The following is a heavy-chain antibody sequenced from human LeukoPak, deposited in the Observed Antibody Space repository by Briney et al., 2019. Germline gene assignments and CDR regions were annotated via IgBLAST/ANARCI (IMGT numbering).Heavy chain of an antibody. D-gene: IGHD3-10*01. Sequence: PGRSLRLTCAASGFTFDDYAMHWVRQAPGKGLEWVSDISWNSGSNGYADSVKGRFTISRDNAKNSLYLQMNSLRPEDMALYYCARGMVRDLPLPNYRYYMDVWGKGTTVTVSS. CDR1: GFTFDDYA. V-gene: IGHV3-9*03. J-gene: IGHJ6*03. CDR2: ISWNSGSN. CDR3: ARGMVRDLPLPNYRYYMDV.